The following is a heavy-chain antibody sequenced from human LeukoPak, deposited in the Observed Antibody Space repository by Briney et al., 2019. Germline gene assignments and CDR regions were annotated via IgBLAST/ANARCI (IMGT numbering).Heavy chain of an antibody. D-gene: IGHD6-6*01. V-gene: IGHV3-43*02. CDR2: ISGDGGST. J-gene: IGHJ3*02. CDR3: ATGLRVLHDITAFDI. CDR1: GFTFDDYA. Sequence: GGSLRLSCAASGFTFDDYAMHWVRQAPGKCLEWVSLISGDGGSTYYADSVKGRFTISRDNSKSSLYLQMNSLRTEDTALYYCATGLRVLHDITAFDIWGQGTMVTVSS.